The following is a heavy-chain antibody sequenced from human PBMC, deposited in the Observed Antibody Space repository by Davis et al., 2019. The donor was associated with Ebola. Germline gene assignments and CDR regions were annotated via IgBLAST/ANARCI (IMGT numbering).Heavy chain of an antibody. CDR2: IYYSGST. Sequence: GSLRLSCAVYGGSFSGYYWSWIRQPPGKGLEWIGYIYYSGSTNYNPSLKSRVTISVDTSKNQFSLKLSSVTAADTAVYYCARSAADDFWSGYYLGMDVWGQGTTVTVSS. CDR1: GGSFSGYY. D-gene: IGHD3-3*01. V-gene: IGHV4-59*01. CDR3: ARSAADDFWSGYYLGMDV. J-gene: IGHJ6*02.